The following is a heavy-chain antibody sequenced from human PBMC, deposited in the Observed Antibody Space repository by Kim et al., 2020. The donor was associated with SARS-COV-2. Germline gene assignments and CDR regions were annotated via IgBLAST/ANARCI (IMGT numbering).Heavy chain of an antibody. CDR3: VKSRVGVAKYNLDV. J-gene: IGHJ6*02. Sequence: GGSLRPSCAASGFTFSKYAMTWVRQAPGKGLEWVSSISDSGGSKNYADSVKGRFTISRDNSNNTLFVQMNSLRAEDTAIYYCVKSRVGVAKYNLDVWGQGTTVTVSS. CDR2: ISDSGGSK. D-gene: IGHD1-26*01. V-gene: IGHV3-23*01. CDR1: GFTFSKYA.